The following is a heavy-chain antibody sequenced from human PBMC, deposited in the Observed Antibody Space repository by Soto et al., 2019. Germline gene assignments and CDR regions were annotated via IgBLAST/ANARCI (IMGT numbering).Heavy chain of an antibody. J-gene: IGHJ1*01. D-gene: IGHD1-1*01. CDR2: ISSSGIAT. CDR1: GFTFSYYE. CDR3: VEGVDTTGFGMEYFPH. V-gene: IGHV3-48*03. Sequence: PGGSLRLSCAASGFTFSYYEMNWVRQSPGKGLEWIAYISSSGIATHYADSVKGRFTISRDNAQNSVYLDMNSLRADDTAVYYCVEGVDTTGFGMEYFPHLGQGTLVTVSS.